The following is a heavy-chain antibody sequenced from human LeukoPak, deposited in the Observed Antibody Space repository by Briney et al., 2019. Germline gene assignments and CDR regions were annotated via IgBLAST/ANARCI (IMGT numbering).Heavy chain of an antibody. CDR1: GVTFSSYS. CDR2: ISSSSSYI. Sequence: GGSLRLSCAASGVTFSSYSMNWVRQAPGEGLEWVSSISSSSSYIYYADSVKGRFTISRDNAKNSLYLQMNSLRAEDTAVYYCATDLGYMDVWGKGTTVTVSS. CDR3: ATDLGYMDV. J-gene: IGHJ6*03. V-gene: IGHV3-21*01.